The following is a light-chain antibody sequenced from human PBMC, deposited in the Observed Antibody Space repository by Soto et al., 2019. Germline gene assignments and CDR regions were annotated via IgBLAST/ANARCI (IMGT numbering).Light chain of an antibody. V-gene: IGKV3-20*01. CDR1: QSVFNNH. J-gene: IGKJ1*01. Sequence: EIVLTQSPGTLSLSPGERATLSCRASQSVFNNHIGWYQQKPGQAPRLLISGASRRAAGIPDRFSGGGSGAEYTLTISSLQSEDFAVYYCQQYGSSPPEWTFGQGTKVDIK. CDR3: QQYGSSPPEWT. CDR2: GAS.